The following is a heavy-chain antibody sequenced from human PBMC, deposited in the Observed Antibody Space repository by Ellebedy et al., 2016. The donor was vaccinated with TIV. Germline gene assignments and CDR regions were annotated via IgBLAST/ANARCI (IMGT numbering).Heavy chain of an antibody. V-gene: IGHV3-23*01. D-gene: IGHD1-26*01. J-gene: IGHJ6*02. Sequence: GESLKISCAASGFTFDDYGMSWVRQAPGKGLEWVPAISGSGGSTYYADSVKGRFTISRDNSQNTVSLQMNSLRVEDTAVYYCAKDWEANVWGQGITVTV. CDR1: GFTFDDYG. CDR3: AKDWEANV. CDR2: ISGSGGST.